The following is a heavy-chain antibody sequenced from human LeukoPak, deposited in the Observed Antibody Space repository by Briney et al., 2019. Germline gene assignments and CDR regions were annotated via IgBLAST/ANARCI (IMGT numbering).Heavy chain of an antibody. CDR3: ARGYGYCSSTSCSLFDY. V-gene: IGHV1-69*01. D-gene: IGHD2-2*03. CDR2: IIPIFGTA. J-gene: IGHJ4*02. CDR1: GGTFSSYA. Sequence: GSSVKVSCKASGGTFSSYAISWVRQAPGQGLEWMGGIIPIFGTANYAQKFQGRVTITADESTSTAYMELSSLRSEDTAVYYCARGYGYCSSTSCSLFDYWGQGTLVTVSP.